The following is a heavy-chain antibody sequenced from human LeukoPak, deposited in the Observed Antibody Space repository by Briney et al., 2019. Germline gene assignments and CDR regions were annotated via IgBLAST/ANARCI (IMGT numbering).Heavy chain of an antibody. V-gene: IGHV3-23*01. CDR1: VFTFSTSA. Sequence: GGSLRLSCAASVFTFSTSAMCWVRQAPWKGREWVSSISGSGGGTYYADSVKGRVTISTDNSKKTLYLQMNSLRGEETGVYYCAKGPAALDYWGRGTLVSVPS. CDR2: ISGSGGGT. D-gene: IGHD6-13*01. CDR3: AKGPAALDY. J-gene: IGHJ4*02.